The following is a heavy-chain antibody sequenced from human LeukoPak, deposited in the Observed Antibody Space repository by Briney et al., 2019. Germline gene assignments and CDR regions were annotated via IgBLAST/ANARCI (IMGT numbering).Heavy chain of an antibody. D-gene: IGHD2-15*01. CDR3: ARGHPGLPSARRLFDLNLRAFDY. J-gene: IGHJ4*02. CDR1: GGSFSGYY. CDR2: INHSGST. V-gene: IGHV4-34*01. Sequence: SETLSLTCAVYGGSFSGYYWSWIRQPPGKGLEWIGEINHSGSTNYNPSLESRVTISVDTSKNQFSLKLSSVTAADTAVYYCARGHPGLPSARRLFDLNLRAFDYWGQGTLVTVSS.